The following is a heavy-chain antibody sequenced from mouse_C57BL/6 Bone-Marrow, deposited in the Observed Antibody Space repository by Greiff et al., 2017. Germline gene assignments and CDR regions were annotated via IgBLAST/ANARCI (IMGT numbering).Heavy chain of an antibody. V-gene: IGHV1-15*01. Sequence: VQLQQSGAELVRPGASVTLSCKASGYTFTDYEMHWVKQTPVHGLEWIGAIDPETGGTAYTQKFKGKAILTADKSSSTAYMELRSLTSEDSAVYYCTRWIYYYGSSPHYFDDGGQGTTLTVSS. J-gene: IGHJ2*01. CDR2: IDPETGGT. CDR3: TRWIYYYGSSPHYFDD. CDR1: GYTFTDYE. D-gene: IGHD1-1*01.